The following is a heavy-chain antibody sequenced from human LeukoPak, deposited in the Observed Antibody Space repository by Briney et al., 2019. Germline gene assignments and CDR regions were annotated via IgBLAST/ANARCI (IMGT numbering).Heavy chain of an antibody. D-gene: IGHD3-22*01. Sequence: GASVTVSCKSSGYTFNNYYLHWVRQAPGQGLQWMGWINPTNGGTKSAPNFQGRVTLTRDTSLSTAYMELSRLRSDDTAVYYCVGQDFDTDLYRNSWGQGTLVTVSS. CDR1: GYTFNNYY. CDR2: INPTNGGT. CDR3: VGQDFDTDLYRNS. V-gene: IGHV1-2*02. J-gene: IGHJ4*02.